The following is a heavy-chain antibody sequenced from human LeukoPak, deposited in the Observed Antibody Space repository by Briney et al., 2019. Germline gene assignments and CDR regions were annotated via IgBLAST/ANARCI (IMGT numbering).Heavy chain of an antibody. CDR2: IYYSGST. J-gene: IGHJ6*03. D-gene: IGHD3-10*01. Sequence: SETLSLTCTVSGGSISSYYWSWIRQPPGKGLEWIGYIYYSGSTNYNPSLKSRVTISVKTSKNQFSLKLSSVTAADTAVYYCARAGGRGITMVRGTSYYYYYYYMDVWGKGTTVTISS. CDR3: ARAGGRGITMVRGTSYYYYYYYMDV. CDR1: GGSISSYY. V-gene: IGHV4-59*01.